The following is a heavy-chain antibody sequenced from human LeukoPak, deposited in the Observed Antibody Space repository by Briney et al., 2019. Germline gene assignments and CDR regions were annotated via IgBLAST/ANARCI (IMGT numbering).Heavy chain of an antibody. V-gene: IGHV3-74*01. D-gene: IGHD1-26*01. CDR1: GLTFSNYW. CDR3: TRPVGGHGY. CDR2: INSDGSST. Sequence: GGSLRLSCVASGLTFSNYWMHWVRQAPGKGLVWVSRINSDGSSTSYADSVKGRFTISRDNAKNAVYLQMNSLRVEDTAVYYCTRPVGGHGYWGQGTLVTVPS. J-gene: IGHJ4*02.